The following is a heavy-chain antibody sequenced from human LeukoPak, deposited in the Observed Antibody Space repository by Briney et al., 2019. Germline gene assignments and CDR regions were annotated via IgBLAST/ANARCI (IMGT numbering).Heavy chain of an antibody. CDR3: ARRGDRSGYDFDY. CDR1: GFALSDSW. V-gene: IGHV3-74*01. CDR2: ISPDGTVT. J-gene: IGHJ4*02. Sequence: GGSLRLSCVASGFALSDSWMHWVRQAPGKGLVWVSHISPDGTVTNYADFVKGRFIISRDNAKNTVFLQMNSLRAEDTAVYYCARRGDRSGYDFDYWGQGTLVTVSS. D-gene: IGHD3-22*01.